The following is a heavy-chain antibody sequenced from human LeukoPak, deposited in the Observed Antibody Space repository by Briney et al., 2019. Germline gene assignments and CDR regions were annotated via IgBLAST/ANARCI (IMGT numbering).Heavy chain of an antibody. V-gene: IGHV3-48*02. CDR3: ARYDSGWYDY. J-gene: IGHJ4*02. CDR1: GFTFSSYR. Sequence: GGSLRLSCAASGFTFSSYRMNWVRQAPGKGLEWVSYISSGSTTIYYADSVKGRFTISRDNAKNSLYLQMNSLRDEDTAVYYCARYDSGWYDYWGPGTLVTVSS. CDR2: ISSGSTTI. D-gene: IGHD6-19*01.